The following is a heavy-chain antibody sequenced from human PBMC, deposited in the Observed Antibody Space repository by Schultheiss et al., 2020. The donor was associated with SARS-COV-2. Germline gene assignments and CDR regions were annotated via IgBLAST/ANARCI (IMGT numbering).Heavy chain of an antibody. CDR3: ARVLNSGYGFFDY. V-gene: IGHV3-30*12. CDR2: ISYDGGNR. Sequence: GESLKISCAASGFTFSSYGMHWVRQAPGKGLDWVAVISYDGGNRYYADSVKGRFTISRDNAKNSLHLQMNNLRAEDTAVYYCARVLNSGYGFFDYWGQGTLVTVSS. CDR1: GFTFSSYG. J-gene: IGHJ4*02. D-gene: IGHD5-12*01.